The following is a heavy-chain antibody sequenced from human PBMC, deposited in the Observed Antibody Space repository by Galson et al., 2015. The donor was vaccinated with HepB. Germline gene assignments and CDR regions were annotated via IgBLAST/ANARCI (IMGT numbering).Heavy chain of an antibody. V-gene: IGHV1-18*04. Sequence: SVKVSCKASGYTFTSYGINWVRQAPGQGLEWMGWINPYNGKTNYAQNLQGRVTMTTDTSTSTAYMELRSLRSDDTAVYYCARDDFFVRGLILPNDMDVWGQGTTVTVFS. CDR3: ARDDFFVRGLILPNDMDV. D-gene: IGHD3-10*02. CDR1: GYTFTSYG. CDR2: INPYNGKT. J-gene: IGHJ6*02.